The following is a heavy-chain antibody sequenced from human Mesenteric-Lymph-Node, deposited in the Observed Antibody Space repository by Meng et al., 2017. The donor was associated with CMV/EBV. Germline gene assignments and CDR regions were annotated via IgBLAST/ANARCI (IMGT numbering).Heavy chain of an antibody. CDR3: ASTNYFPSGSHEYFHQ. CDR1: GGYFSSYY. D-gene: IGHD3-10*01. J-gene: IGHJ1*01. Sequence: YGGYFSSYYWSWIRQPPGKGLEWSGEINHSGYPNYNPSLKSRVTISADTSKNQFSLKVNSVTAADTAVYYCASTNYFPSGSHEYFHQWGQGSLVTVSS. CDR2: INHSGYP. V-gene: IGHV4-34*01.